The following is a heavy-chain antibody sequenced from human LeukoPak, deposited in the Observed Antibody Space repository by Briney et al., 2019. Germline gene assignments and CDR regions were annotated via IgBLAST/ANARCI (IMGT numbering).Heavy chain of an antibody. D-gene: IGHD3-10*01. V-gene: IGHV1-46*01. CDR2: INPSGGST. CDR1: GYTFTSYY. CDR3: ARARGYYGSGAHFDY. J-gene: IGHJ4*02. Sequence: ASVKVSCKASGYTFTSYYMHWVRQAPGQGLEWMGIINPSGGSTSYAQKFQGRVTMTRDMSTSTVYMELSSLRSEDTAVYYCARARGYYGSGAHFDYWGQGTLVTVSS.